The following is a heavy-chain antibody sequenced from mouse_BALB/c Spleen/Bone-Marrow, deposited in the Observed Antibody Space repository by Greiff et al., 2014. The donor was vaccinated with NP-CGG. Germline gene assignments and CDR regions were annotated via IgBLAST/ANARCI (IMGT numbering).Heavy chain of an antibody. Sequence: VQLKESGAELVKPGASVKLSCTASGFNIKDTYMHWVKQRPEQGLEWIGRIDPANGNTKYDPKFQGKATITVDTSSNTPYLQLSSLTSEDTAVYYCARSYYAMDYWGQGTSVTVSS. CDR1: GFNIKDTY. D-gene: IGHD1-1*01. CDR3: ARSYYAMDY. J-gene: IGHJ4*01. V-gene: IGHV14-3*02. CDR2: IDPANGNT.